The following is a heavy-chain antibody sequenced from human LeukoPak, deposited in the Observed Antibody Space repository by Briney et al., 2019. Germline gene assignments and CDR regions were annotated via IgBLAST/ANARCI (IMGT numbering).Heavy chain of an antibody. D-gene: IGHD6-13*01. V-gene: IGHV3-43*01. CDR1: GFTFDDYT. CDR3: AKIQGYSSSWYNDY. J-gene: IGHJ4*02. Sequence: GGSLRLSCAASGFTFDDYTMHWVRQAPGKGLEWVSLISWDGGSTYYADSVKGRFTISRDNSKNSLYLQMNSLRTEDTALYYCAKIQGYSSSWYNDYWGQGTLVTVSS. CDR2: ISWDGGST.